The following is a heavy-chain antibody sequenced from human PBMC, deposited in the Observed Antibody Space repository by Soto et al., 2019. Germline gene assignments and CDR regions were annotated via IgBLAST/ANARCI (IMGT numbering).Heavy chain of an antibody. CDR2: IIPIFGTA. CDR1: GGIFSSYA. Sequence: QVQLVQSGAEVKKPGSSVKVSCKASGGIFSSYAISWVRQAPGQGLEWMGGIIPIFGTANYAQKFQGRVTITADESTSTAYMELSSLRSEDTAVYYCATERRITMVRGAYYFDYWGQGTLVTVSS. V-gene: IGHV1-69*01. J-gene: IGHJ4*02. CDR3: ATERRITMVRGAYYFDY. D-gene: IGHD3-10*01.